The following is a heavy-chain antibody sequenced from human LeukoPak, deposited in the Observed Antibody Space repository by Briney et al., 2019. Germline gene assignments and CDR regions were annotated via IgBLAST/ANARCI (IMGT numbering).Heavy chain of an antibody. CDR3: ARAPSGLVEPPTRGDYFDY. D-gene: IGHD2-2*01. Sequence: SETLSLTCAVYGGSFSGYYWSWIRQSPGKGLEWIGEMNHSGSSNHNPSLKSRVTISVDTSKNQFSLKLRSVTVADTAVYYCARAPSGLVEPPTRGDYFDYWGQGTLVTVSS. CDR1: GGSFSGYY. CDR2: MNHSGSS. J-gene: IGHJ4*02. V-gene: IGHV4-34*01.